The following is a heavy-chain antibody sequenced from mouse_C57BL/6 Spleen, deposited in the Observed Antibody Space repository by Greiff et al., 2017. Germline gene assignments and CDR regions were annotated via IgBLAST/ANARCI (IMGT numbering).Heavy chain of an antibody. CDR3: ARLEDYDGEYYAMDY. V-gene: IGHV1-26*01. CDR2: INPNNGGT. J-gene: IGHJ4*01. Sequence: EVQLQQSGPELVKPGASVKISCKASGYTFTDYYMNWVKQSPGKGLEWIGDINPNNGGTSYNQKFKGKATLTVDKSSSTAYMELRSLTSEDSAVFDGARLEDYDGEYYAMDYRGQGTSVTVSS. D-gene: IGHD2-4*01. CDR1: GYTFTDYY.